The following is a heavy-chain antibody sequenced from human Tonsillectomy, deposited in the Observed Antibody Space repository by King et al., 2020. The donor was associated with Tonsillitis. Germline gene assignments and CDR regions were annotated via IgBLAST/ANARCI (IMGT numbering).Heavy chain of an antibody. CDR2: IYYSGST. J-gene: IGHJ4*02. Sequence: VQLQESGPGLVTPSETLSLTCTVSGGSISSYYWSWIRPSPGKGLEWIGFIYYSGSTNYNPSLKSRVTISVDTSKNQFSLRLSSVTAADTALYYCARHTRDGYNYVDYWGQGTLVTVSS. CDR1: GGSISSYY. V-gene: IGHV4-59*08. CDR3: ARHTRDGYNYVDY. D-gene: IGHD5-24*01.